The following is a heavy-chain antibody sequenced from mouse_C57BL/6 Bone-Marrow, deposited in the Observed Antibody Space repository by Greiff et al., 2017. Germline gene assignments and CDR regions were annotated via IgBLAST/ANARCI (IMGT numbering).Heavy chain of an antibody. V-gene: IGHV5-4*01. Sequence: EVHLVESGGGLVKPGGSLKLSCAASGFTFSSYAMSWVRQTPEKRLEWVATISDGGSYTYYPDNVKGRFTISRDNAKNNLYLQMSHLKSEDTAMXYCARVYRVTPRLDYWGQGTTLTVSS. CDR2: ISDGGSYT. D-gene: IGHD2-14*01. CDR3: ARVYRVTPRLDY. CDR1: GFTFSSYA. J-gene: IGHJ2*01.